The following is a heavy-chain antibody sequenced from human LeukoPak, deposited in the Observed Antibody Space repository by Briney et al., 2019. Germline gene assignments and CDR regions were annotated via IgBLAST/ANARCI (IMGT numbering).Heavy chain of an antibody. J-gene: IGHJ4*02. D-gene: IGHD5-12*01. CDR1: GGSVSSGGYS. V-gene: IGHV4-30-2*01. CDR2: IFHSGAT. CDR3: ASGVATAFDY. Sequence: SETLSLTCAGSGGSVSSGGYSWSWIRQPPGEGLEWIGYIFHSGATYSNPSLKSRVTISVDRSKDQFSLKLNSVTAADTAVYYCASGVATAFDYWGQGTLVTVSS.